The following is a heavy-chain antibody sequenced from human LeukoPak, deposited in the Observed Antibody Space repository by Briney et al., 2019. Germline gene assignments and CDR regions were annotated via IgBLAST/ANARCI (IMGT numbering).Heavy chain of an antibody. CDR3: ARQGYCSGGSCYSHAFDI. D-gene: IGHD2-15*01. CDR1: GFTFSSYE. Sequence: GGSLRLSCAASGFTFSSYEMNWVRQAPGKGLEWVSYISSSGSTIYYADSVKGRVTISRDNAKNSLYLQMNSLRAEDTAVYYCARQGYCSGGSCYSHAFDIWGQGTMVTVSS. V-gene: IGHV3-48*03. J-gene: IGHJ3*02. CDR2: ISSSGSTI.